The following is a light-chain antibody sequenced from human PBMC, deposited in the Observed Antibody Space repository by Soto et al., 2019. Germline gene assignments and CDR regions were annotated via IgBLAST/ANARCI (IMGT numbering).Light chain of an antibody. CDR3: QKSYSTSWT. V-gene: IGKV1-39*01. CDR1: RSISSY. Sequence: DIQMTQSPSSLSASVGDRVTITCRASRSISSYLNWYEQKPGKAPKLLIYAASSLQSGVPSRFSGSGSGTDFNLTISSLQPEDFATYYCQKSYSTSWTFGQGTKVEIK. J-gene: IGKJ1*01. CDR2: AAS.